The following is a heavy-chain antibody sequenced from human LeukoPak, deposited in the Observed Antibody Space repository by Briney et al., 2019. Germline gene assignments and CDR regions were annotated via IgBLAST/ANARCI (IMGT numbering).Heavy chain of an antibody. CDR1: GGSISPFY. Sequence: SETLSLTCTVSGGSISPFYWSWIRQPPGKGLEWIGYIYFTGNTNYKPSLKSRVTMSVDTSKNQFSLNLKFVTAADTAVYYCARGYGSGSRDFWGRGTMVIVSS. V-gene: IGHV4-59*08. J-gene: IGHJ3*01. CDR2: IYFTGNT. CDR3: ARGYGSGSRDF. D-gene: IGHD3-10*01.